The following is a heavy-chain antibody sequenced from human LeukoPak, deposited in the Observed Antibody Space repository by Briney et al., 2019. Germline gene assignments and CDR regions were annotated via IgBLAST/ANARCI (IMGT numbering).Heavy chain of an antibody. J-gene: IGHJ3*02. CDR3: ATERITMVRGVIILDAFDI. CDR2: MNPNSGNT. CDR1: GYTFTSYD. Sequence: ASVKVSCKASGYTFTSYDINWVRQATGQGLEWMGWMNPNSGNTGYAQKFQGRVTMTRNTSISTAYMELSSLRSEDTAVYYCATERITMVRGVIILDAFDIWGQGTMVTVSS. V-gene: IGHV1-8*01. D-gene: IGHD3-10*01.